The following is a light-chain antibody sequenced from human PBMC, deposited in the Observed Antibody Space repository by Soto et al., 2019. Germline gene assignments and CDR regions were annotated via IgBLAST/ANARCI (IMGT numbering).Light chain of an antibody. CDR1: QSVSSNC. CDR3: QQYGSSPYT. V-gene: IGKV3-20*01. J-gene: IGKJ2*01. Sequence: EIVLTQSPGTLSLSSGERATLSCRASQSVSSNCLAWYQQKPGQAPRLLIYGASSRATGIPDRFSGSGSGTDFTLTISRLEPEDFAVYYCQQYGSSPYTFGQGTKVEIK. CDR2: GAS.